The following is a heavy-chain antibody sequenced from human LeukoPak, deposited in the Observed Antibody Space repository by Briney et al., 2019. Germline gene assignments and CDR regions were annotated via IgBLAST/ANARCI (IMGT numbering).Heavy chain of an antibody. CDR3: AILGGGCGDYSLSYAFDI. Sequence: SETLSLTCTVSGGSISSYYWSWIRQPAGKGLEWIGRIYTSGSTNYNPSLKSRVTMSVDTSKNQFSLKLSSVTAADTAVYYCAILGGGCGDYSLSYAFDIWGQGTMVTVSS. V-gene: IGHV4-4*07. J-gene: IGHJ3*02. CDR2: IYTSGST. CDR1: GGSISSYY. D-gene: IGHD4-11*01.